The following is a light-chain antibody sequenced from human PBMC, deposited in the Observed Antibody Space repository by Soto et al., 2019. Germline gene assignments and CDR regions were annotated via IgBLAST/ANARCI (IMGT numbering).Light chain of an antibody. CDR1: QSVGSN. J-gene: IGKJ2*01. Sequence: PGERATLTCRASQSVGSNLAWYLQKPGQDPRLLIYDAFSRATGIPDRFSGSGSGTDFTLIISSLEPEDFAVYYCQQRGDWPRTFGQGTKVEI. CDR3: QQRGDWPRT. CDR2: DAF. V-gene: IGKV3-11*01.